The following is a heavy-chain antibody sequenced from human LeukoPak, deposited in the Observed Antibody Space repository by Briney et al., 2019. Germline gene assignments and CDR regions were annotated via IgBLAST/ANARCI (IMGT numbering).Heavy chain of an antibody. CDR1: GFTVSSNY. CDR3: ASSERDLGYCSGGSCYHGYFQH. CDR2: IHSGGST. V-gene: IGHV3-66*01. J-gene: IGHJ1*01. Sequence: GGSLRLSCAASGFTVSSNYMTWVRQAPGKGLEWVSIIHSGGSTYYADSVKGRSTISRDNSKNTLYIQMNSLRAEDTAVYYCASSERDLGYCSGGSCYHGYFQHWGQGTLVTVSS. D-gene: IGHD2-15*01.